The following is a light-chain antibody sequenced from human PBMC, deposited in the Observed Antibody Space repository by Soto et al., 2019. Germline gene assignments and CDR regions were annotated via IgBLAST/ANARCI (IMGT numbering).Light chain of an antibody. Sequence: EIVLTQSPATLSLSPGERVTLSCRASQSVSSAYLAWYQQKRGQAPRLLIYGASTRATGIPARFSGSGSATEFTLTISSLQPDDFATYFCHQYDTYSFGQGTKV. CDR2: GAS. V-gene: IGKV3D-7*01. J-gene: IGKJ1*01. CDR1: QSVSSAY. CDR3: HQYDTYS.